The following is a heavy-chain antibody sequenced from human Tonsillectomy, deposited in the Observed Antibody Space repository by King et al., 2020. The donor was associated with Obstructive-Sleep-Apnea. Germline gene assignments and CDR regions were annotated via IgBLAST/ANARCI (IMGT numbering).Heavy chain of an antibody. CDR3: ASAGDTLTGYYFDY. D-gene: IGHD3-9*01. CDR2: ISSSSSTI. Sequence: QLVQSGGGLVQPGGSLRLSCAASGFTFSSYSMNWVRQAPGKGLEWGSYISSSSSTIYYADSVKGRFTISRDNAKNSLYLQMNSLRAEDTAVYYCASAGDTLTGYYFDYWGQGTLVTLSS. CDR1: GFTFSSYS. V-gene: IGHV3-48*04. J-gene: IGHJ4*02.